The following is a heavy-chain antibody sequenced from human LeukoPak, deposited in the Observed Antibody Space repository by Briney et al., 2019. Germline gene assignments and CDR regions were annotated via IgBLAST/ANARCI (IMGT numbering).Heavy chain of an antibody. CDR3: AIVKYTSSWHPADS. CDR1: GDSISSGGYH. CDR2: IYDSGST. J-gene: IGHJ4*02. Sequence: PSETLSLTCTVSGDSISSGGYHWNWIRQRPGKGLEWIGYIYDSGSTYYSPSLKSRPTIPVDTSKNQFSLSWNSVTAADTAVYYCAIVKYTSSWHPADSWGQGALVTASS. V-gene: IGHV4-31*03. D-gene: IGHD6-13*01.